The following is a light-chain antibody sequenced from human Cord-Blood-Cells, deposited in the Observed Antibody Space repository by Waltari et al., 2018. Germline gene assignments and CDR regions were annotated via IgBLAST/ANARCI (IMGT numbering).Light chain of an antibody. CDR3: NSRDSSGNHWV. V-gene: IGLV3-19*01. CDR2: GKN. J-gene: IGLJ3*02. CDR1: RLRSYY. Sequence: SSELTQGPSVSVALGQTVRITCQGDRLRSYYASWYQQKPGQAPVLVIYGKNNRPSGIPDRFSGSSSGNTASLTITGAQAEDEADYYCNSRDSSGNHWVFGGGTKLTVL.